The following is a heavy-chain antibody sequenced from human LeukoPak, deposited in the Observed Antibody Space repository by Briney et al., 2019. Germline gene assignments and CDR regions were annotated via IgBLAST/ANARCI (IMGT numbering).Heavy chain of an antibody. CDR3: ARDRDSSGWYDY. CDR2: ISAYNGNT. D-gene: IGHD6-19*01. V-gene: IGHV1-18*01. CDR1: GGTFSSYA. J-gene: IGHJ4*02. Sequence: ASVKASCKASGGTFSSYAISWVRQAPGQGLEWMGWISAYNGNTNYAQKLQGRVTMTTDTSTSTAYMELRSLRSDDTAVYYCARDRDSSGWYDYWGQGTLVTVSS.